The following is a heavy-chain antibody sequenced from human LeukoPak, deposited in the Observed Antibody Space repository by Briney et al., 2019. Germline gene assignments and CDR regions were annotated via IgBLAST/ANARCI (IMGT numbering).Heavy chain of an antibody. CDR3: ARGWGPYSSSMDY. J-gene: IGHJ4*02. Sequence: SQTLSLTCAISGDSVSSNSAEWHWMRQSPSRGLEGRERTYFRDNLYKDYADAVRSRISINPDKSKNHFALHLISATPEDTAVYYCARGWGPYSSSMDYWGQGTLVTVSS. CDR1: GDSVSSNSAE. CDR2: TYFRDNLYK. V-gene: IGHV6-1*01. D-gene: IGHD6-13*01.